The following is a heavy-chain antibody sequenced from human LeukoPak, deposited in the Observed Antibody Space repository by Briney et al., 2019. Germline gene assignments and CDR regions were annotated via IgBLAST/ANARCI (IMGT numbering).Heavy chain of an antibody. V-gene: IGHV3-74*01. J-gene: IGHJ4*01. CDR2: ITSDGSTT. CDR1: GFSLSDYW. CDR3: AGDYIWGRLF. D-gene: IGHD3-16*01. Sequence: GGSLRLSCVGSGFSLSDYWMHWVRHTPGKGLMWVSRITSDGSTTWYADSVKGRFTVSRDNAKNTLFLEMNSLRDEDTAVYYCAGDYIWGRLFWGQGTLVTVSS.